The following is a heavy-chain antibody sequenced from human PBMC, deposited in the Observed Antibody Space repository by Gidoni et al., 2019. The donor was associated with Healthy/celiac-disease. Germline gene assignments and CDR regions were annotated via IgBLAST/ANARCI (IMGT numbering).Heavy chain of an antibody. Sequence: QVQLVQSGAEVKKPGASVKVSCKASGYTFTGYYMHWVRQAPGQGLEWMGWINPNSGGTNYAQKFQGRVTMTRDTSISTAYMELSRLRSDDTAVYYCAREGAANYYYYGMDVWGQGTTVTVSS. CDR1: GYTFTGYY. D-gene: IGHD6-25*01. J-gene: IGHJ6*02. CDR3: AREGAANYYYYGMDV. CDR2: INPNSGGT. V-gene: IGHV1-2*02.